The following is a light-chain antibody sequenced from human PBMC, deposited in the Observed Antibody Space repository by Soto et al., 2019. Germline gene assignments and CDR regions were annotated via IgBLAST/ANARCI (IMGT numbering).Light chain of an antibody. CDR1: QTVSSIY. V-gene: IGKV3D-20*01. Sequence: EIVLTQSPATLSLSPGERATLSCGASQTVSSIYLAWYQQKPGLAPRLLIYDASNRAAGIPDRFSGSGSGTDFTLTISRLEPDDFAVYYCQQYGSSLYTFGQGTKLEIK. CDR3: QQYGSSLYT. CDR2: DAS. J-gene: IGKJ2*01.